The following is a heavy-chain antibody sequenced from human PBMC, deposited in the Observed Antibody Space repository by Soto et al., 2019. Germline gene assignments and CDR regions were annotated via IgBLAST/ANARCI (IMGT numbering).Heavy chain of an antibody. D-gene: IGHD2-21*02. CDR2: IYPGDSDT. Sequence: GESLKISCKGSGYSFTSYWIGWVRQMPGKGLEWMGIIYPGDSDTRYSPSFQGQVTISADKSISTAYLQWSSLKASDTAIYYCARMAYCGGDCYGYFDYWGQGTLVTV. V-gene: IGHV5-51*01. CDR3: ARMAYCGGDCYGYFDY. CDR1: GYSFTSYW. J-gene: IGHJ4*02.